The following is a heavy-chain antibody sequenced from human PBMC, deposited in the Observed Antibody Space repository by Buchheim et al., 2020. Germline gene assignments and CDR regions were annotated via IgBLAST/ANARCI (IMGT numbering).Heavy chain of an antibody. Sequence: QVQLQESGPGLVKPSQTLSLTCSVSGDSIKTSNHYWTWIRQPAGKGPEWIGRVYSVGAGTSDYNPSLRSRVTMSVDPSTTQFSLKLSSVGAADTAVYYCATLPTGSAWFDTWGQG. V-gene: IGHV4-61*02. CDR2: VYSVGAGTS. J-gene: IGHJ5*02. D-gene: IGHD6-25*01. CDR1: GDSIKTSNHY. CDR3: ATLPTGSAWFDT.